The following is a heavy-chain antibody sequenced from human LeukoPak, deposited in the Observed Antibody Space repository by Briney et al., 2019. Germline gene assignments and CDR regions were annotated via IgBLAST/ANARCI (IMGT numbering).Heavy chain of an antibody. V-gene: IGHV1-18*01. CDR2: INTYNGNT. J-gene: IGHJ4*02. Sequence: ASVKVSCKASGYSFTSYAISWVRQAPGQGLEWMGWINTYNGNTNYAQNLQGRVTVTTDTSTTTAYMELRSLGSDDTAVYYCARDLHDTSGCSVYWDQGTLVTVSS. CDR3: ARDLHDTSGCSVY. CDR1: GYSFTSYA. D-gene: IGHD6-19*01.